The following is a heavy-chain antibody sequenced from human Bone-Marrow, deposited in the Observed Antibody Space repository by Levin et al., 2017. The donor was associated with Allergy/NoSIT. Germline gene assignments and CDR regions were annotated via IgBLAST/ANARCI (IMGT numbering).Heavy chain of an antibody. Sequence: LSLTCAASGFTFSNSWMSWVRQAPGKGLEWVADIKEDGSDEYYVDSVKGRFTISRDNSKKSLYLEMNYLRDEDTAVYYCAREGMTSGKGAAFDYWGQGTLVTVSS. CDR2: IKEDGSDE. CDR3: AREGMTSGKGAAFDY. D-gene: IGHD1-26*01. CDR1: GFTFSNSW. J-gene: IGHJ4*02. V-gene: IGHV3-7*01.